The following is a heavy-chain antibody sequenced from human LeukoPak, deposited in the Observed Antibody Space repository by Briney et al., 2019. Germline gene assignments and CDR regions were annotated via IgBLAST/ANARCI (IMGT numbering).Heavy chain of an antibody. CDR3: ARAGQEWFGELGFDQ. CDR1: GFTLSSYW. J-gene: IGHJ4*02. D-gene: IGHD3-10*01. V-gene: IGHV3-74*01. CDR2: INSDGSST. Sequence: PGGSLRLSCAASGFTLSSYWMHWVRQAPGKGLVWVSRINSDGSSTSYADSVKGRFTISRDNAKNSLYLQTNSLRAEDTAVYYCARAGQEWFGELGFDQWGQGTLVIVSS.